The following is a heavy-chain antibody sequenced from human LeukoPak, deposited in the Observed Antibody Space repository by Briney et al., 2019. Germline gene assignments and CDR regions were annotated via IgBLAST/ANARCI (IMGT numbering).Heavy chain of an antibody. CDR2: ISGSGSHT. CDR1: GFPFSDYY. CDR3: ARAPYSSSWYYFDY. D-gene: IGHD6-13*01. V-gene: IGHV3-11*05. Sequence: GGSLRLSCAASGFPFSDYYMSWIRQAPGKGLEWVSYISGSGSHTNYADSVKGRFTISRDNAENSLYLQMNGLRAEDTAVYYCARAPYSSSWYYFDYWGQGTLVTVFS. J-gene: IGHJ4*02.